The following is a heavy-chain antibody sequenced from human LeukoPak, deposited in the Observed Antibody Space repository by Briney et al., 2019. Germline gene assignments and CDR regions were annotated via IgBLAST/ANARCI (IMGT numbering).Heavy chain of an antibody. CDR3: ARSYYDSSGYYEYYFDY. CDR2: IYYSGST. J-gene: IGHJ4*02. V-gene: IGHV4-39*07. CDR1: GGSISSSSYY. Sequence: PSETLSLTCTVSGGSISSSSYYWGWIRQPPGKGLEWIGSIYYSGSTYYNPSLKSRVTISVDTSKNQFSLKLSSVAAADTAVYYCARSYYDSSGYYEYYFDYWGQGTLVTVSS. D-gene: IGHD3-22*01.